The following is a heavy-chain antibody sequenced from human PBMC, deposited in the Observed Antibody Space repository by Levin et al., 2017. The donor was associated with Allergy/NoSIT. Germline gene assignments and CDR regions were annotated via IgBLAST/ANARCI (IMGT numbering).Heavy chain of an antibody. J-gene: IGHJ4*02. CDR2: ISYDGSNK. CDR3: AKPSGVDTAMVTSDPYYFDY. Sequence: LSLTCAASGFTFSSYGMHWVRQAPGKGLEWVAVISYDGSNKYYADSVKGRFTISRDNSKNTLYLQMNSLRAEDTAVYYCAKPSGVDTAMVTSDPYYFDYWGQGTLVTVSS. V-gene: IGHV3-30*18. D-gene: IGHD5-18*01. CDR1: GFTFSSYG.